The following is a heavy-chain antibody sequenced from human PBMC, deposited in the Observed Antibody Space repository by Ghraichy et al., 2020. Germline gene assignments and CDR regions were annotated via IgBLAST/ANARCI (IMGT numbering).Heavy chain of an antibody. J-gene: IGHJ4*02. CDR2: ISGSGGST. Sequence: GGSLRLSCAASGFTFSNYAMSWVRQAPGKGLEWVSAISGSGGSTYYADSVKGRFTISRDNSKNTLYLQMNSLRAEDTAVYYCAKVHNYYDSSGYWYYFDYWGQGTLVTVSS. CDR1: GFTFSNYA. CDR3: AKVHNYYDSSGYWYYFDY. D-gene: IGHD3-22*01. V-gene: IGHV3-23*01.